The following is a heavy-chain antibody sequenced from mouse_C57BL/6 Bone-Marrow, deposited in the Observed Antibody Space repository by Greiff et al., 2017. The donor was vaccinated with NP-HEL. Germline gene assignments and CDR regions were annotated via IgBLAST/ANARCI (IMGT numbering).Heavy chain of an antibody. Sequence: EVKLEESGPGLVKPSQSLSLTCSVTGYSITSGYYWNWIRQFPGNKLEWMGYISYDGSTTSNPTLKNRISITRDTSKNQFFLKLNSVTTEDTATYYCARDYGYDEDYYAMDYWGQGTSVSVSS. CDR2: ISYDGST. CDR1: GYSITSGYY. J-gene: IGHJ4*01. D-gene: IGHD2-2*01. V-gene: IGHV3-6*01. CDR3: ARDYGYDEDYYAMDY.